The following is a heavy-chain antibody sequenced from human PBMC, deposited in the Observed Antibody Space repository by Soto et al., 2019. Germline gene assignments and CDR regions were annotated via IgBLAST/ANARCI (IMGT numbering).Heavy chain of an antibody. V-gene: IGHV1-46*01. CDR3: ARGKYHSDRIDWPQHY. D-gene: IGHD2-21*01. CDR2: IHPGGGST. CDR1: GYIFTNYY. J-gene: IGHJ4*02. Sequence: ASVKVSCKASGYIFTNYYMHWVRQAPGQGLEWMGMIHPGGGSTSYAQKFQGRDTMTRDTSTSTAYMELSSLRSEDTAVYYCARGKYHSDRIDWPQHYWGQGTLVTVSS.